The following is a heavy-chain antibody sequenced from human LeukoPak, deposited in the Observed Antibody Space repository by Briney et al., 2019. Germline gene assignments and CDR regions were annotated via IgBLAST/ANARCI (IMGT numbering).Heavy chain of an antibody. CDR3: AREPTITGTTFPMDV. V-gene: IGHV3-74*01. Sequence: GGSLRLSCAASGFTFSSYWMHWVRQAPGKGLVWVSRINSDGSSTSYADSVKGRFTISRDNAKNTLYLQMNSLRAEDTSVYYCAREPTITGTTFPMDVWGKGTTVTVSS. CDR2: INSDGSST. CDR1: GFTFSSYW. J-gene: IGHJ6*04. D-gene: IGHD1-7*01.